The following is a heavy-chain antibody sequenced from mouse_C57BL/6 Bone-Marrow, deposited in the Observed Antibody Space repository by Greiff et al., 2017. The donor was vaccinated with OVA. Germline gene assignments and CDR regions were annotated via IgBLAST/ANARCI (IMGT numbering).Heavy chain of an antibody. D-gene: IGHD2-2*01. CDR3: TDGYHPFYAIDY. V-gene: IGHV6-3*01. Sequence: EVKLMESGGGLVQPGGSMKLSCVASGFTFSNYWMNWVRQSPEKGLEWVAQIRLKSDNYATHYAESVKGRFTISRDDSKSSVYLQMNNLRAEDTGIYYCTDGYHPFYAIDYWGQGTSVTVSS. CDR2: IRLKSDNYAT. CDR1: GFTFSNYW. J-gene: IGHJ4*01.